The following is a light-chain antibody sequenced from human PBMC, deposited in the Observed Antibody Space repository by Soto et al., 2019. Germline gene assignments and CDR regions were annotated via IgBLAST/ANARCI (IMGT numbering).Light chain of an antibody. CDR3: QLYESYSLP. V-gene: IGKV1-6*01. CDR2: AAS. J-gene: IGKJ4*01. Sequence: QMTVSPCSLPPPIRNRVTITCRASQGIRNDLDWFQQKPGKAPKLLIYAASNLHSGVPARFSGSGSGTEFTLTISSLQAEDFATYCCQLYESYSLPFGGGTRV. CDR1: QGIRND.